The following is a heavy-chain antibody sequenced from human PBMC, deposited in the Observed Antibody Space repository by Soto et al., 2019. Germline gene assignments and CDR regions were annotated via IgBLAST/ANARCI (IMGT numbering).Heavy chain of an antibody. V-gene: IGHV1-2*02. J-gene: IGHJ6*02. CDR3: ARESGHLRYYGMDV. CDR1: GYTFTGYY. Sequence: GASVKVSCKASGYTFTGYYMHWVRQAPGQGLEWMGWINPNSGGTNYAQKFQGRVTMTRDTSISTAYMELSRLRSVDTAVYYCARESGHLRYYGMDVWGQGTTVTVSS. CDR2: INPNSGGT. D-gene: IGHD3-3*01.